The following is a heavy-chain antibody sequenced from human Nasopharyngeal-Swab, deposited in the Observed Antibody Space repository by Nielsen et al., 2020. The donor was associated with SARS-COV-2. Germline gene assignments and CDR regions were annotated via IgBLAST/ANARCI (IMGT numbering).Heavy chain of an antibody. Sequence: SEKASCKASGGTFSSYAISWVRQAPGQGLEWMGGIIPIFGTANYAQKFQGRVTITADESTSTAYMELSSLRSEDTAVYYCARKRRGYYYYGMDVRGQGTTVTVSS. CDR1: GGTFSSYA. CDR3: ARKRRGYYYYGMDV. CDR2: IIPIFGTA. J-gene: IGHJ6*02. V-gene: IGHV1-69*01. D-gene: IGHD3-10*01.